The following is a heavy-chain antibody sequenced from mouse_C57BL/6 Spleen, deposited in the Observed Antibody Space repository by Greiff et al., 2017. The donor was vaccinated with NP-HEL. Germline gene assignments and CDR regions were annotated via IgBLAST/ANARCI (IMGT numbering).Heavy chain of an antibody. CDR1: GFTFSDYY. V-gene: IGHV5-16*01. Sequence: VQLKESEGGLVQPGSSMKLSCTASGFTFSDYYMAWVRQVPEKGLEWVANINYDGSSTYYLDSLKSRFIISRDNAKNILYLQMSSLKSEDTATYYCARVFSYYFDYWGQGTTLTVSS. CDR2: INYDGSST. J-gene: IGHJ2*01. CDR3: ARVFSYYFDY.